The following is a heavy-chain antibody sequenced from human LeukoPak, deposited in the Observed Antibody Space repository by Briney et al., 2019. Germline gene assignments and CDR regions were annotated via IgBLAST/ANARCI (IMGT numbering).Heavy chain of an antibody. CDR2: IYYSGST. J-gene: IGHJ4*02. CDR1: GDSISGYY. CDR3: ARGLEAAGTRGGSFDY. D-gene: IGHD6-13*01. V-gene: IGHV4-59*12. Sequence: SETLSLTCTASGDSISGYYWSWIRQPPGKGLEWIGYIYYSGSTNYNPSLKSRVTISVDTSKNQFSLKLSSVTAVDTAVYYCARGLEAAGTRGGSFDYWGQGTLVTVSS.